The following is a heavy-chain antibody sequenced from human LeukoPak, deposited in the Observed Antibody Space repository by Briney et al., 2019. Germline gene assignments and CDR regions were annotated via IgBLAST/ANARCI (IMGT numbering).Heavy chain of an antibody. Sequence: SETLSLTCAVYGGSFSGYYWSWIRQPPGKGLEWIGSIYHSGSTYYNPSLKSRVTISVDTSKNQFSLKLSSVTAADTAVYYCARDLVTHRSYYDSSGYYGAFDIWGQGTMVTVSS. CDR1: GGSFSGYY. J-gene: IGHJ3*02. CDR2: IYHSGST. D-gene: IGHD3-22*01. V-gene: IGHV4-34*01. CDR3: ARDLVTHRSYYDSSGYYGAFDI.